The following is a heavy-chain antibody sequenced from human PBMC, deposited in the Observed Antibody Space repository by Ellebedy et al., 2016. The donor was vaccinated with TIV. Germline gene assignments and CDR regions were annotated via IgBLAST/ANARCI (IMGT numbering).Heavy chain of an antibody. CDR2: IKQDGSKR. Sequence: GESLNISCAASGFTFSSYWMSWVRQAPGKGLEWVANIKQDGSKRFYVDSVKGRITISRDNAKNSLYLQMNNLRAEDTAVYYCARDTLVGVTDSYFDYWGQGTLVTVSS. CDR1: GFTFSSYW. J-gene: IGHJ4*02. D-gene: IGHD1-26*01. V-gene: IGHV3-7*03. CDR3: ARDTLVGVTDSYFDY.